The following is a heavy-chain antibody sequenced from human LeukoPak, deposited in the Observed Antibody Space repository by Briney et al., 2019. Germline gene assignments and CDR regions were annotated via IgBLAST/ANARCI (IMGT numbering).Heavy chain of an antibody. D-gene: IGHD3-22*01. CDR3: AREATGTGDSSGYYPQDAFDI. CDR1: GGSISGYY. CDR2: IYYSGST. Sequence: SETLSLTCTVSGGSISGYYWSWIRQPPGKGLEWIGYIYYSGSTNYNPSLKSRVTISVDTSKNQFSLKLSSVTAADTAVYYCAREATGTGDSSGYYPQDAFDIWGQGTMVTVSS. J-gene: IGHJ3*02. V-gene: IGHV4-59*01.